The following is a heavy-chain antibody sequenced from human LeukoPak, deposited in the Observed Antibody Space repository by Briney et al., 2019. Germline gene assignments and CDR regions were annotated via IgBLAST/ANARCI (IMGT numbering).Heavy chain of an antibody. D-gene: IGHD3-3*01. Sequence: GGSLRLSCAASRFTFSNYWMSWVRQAPGKGLEWVSSISTSSSYIYYADSVKGRFTISRDNAKDSLYLQMNSLRAEDTAVYYCARNDFWSGIGIDYWGQGTLATVSS. J-gene: IGHJ4*02. V-gene: IGHV3-21*01. CDR2: ISTSSSYI. CDR3: ARNDFWSGIGIDY. CDR1: RFTFSNYW.